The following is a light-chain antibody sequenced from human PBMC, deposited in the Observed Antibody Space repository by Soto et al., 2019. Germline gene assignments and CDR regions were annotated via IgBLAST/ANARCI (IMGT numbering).Light chain of an antibody. V-gene: IGKV1-5*03. CDR1: QSISSW. J-gene: IGKJ2*01. CDR3: QQYNGYSYT. CDR2: KAS. Sequence: DIQMTQSPSTLSASVGDRVTITCRASQSISSWLAWYQQKPGKAPKLLIYKASSLESGVTSRFSGSGSGKEFTLTISSLQPDDFATYFCQQYNGYSYTFGQGTKLEIK.